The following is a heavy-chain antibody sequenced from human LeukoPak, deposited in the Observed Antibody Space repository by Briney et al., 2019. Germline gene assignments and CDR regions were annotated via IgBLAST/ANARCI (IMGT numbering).Heavy chain of an antibody. V-gene: IGHV4-30-2*01. Sequence: PSQTLSLTCTVSGGSISSGGYYWSWIRQPPGKGLEWIGYIYHSGSTYYNPSLKSRVTISVDRSKNQSSLKLSSVTAADTAVYYCARDGAYDSSGYADLYYFDYWGRGTLVTVSS. CDR2: IYHSGST. CDR1: GGSISSGGYY. J-gene: IGHJ4*02. D-gene: IGHD3-22*01. CDR3: ARDGAYDSSGYADLYYFDY.